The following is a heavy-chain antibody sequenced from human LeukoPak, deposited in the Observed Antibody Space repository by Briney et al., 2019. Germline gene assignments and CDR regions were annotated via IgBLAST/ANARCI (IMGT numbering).Heavy chain of an antibody. CDR2: ISSSGSTI. Sequence: GGSLRLSCAASGFTFSSYEMNWVRQAPGKGLEWVSYISSSGSTIYYADSVKGRFTISGDNAKNSLYLQMNSLRAEDTAVYYCARRIAAAGLDYWGQGTLVTVSS. V-gene: IGHV3-48*03. J-gene: IGHJ4*02. CDR1: GFTFSSYE. D-gene: IGHD6-13*01. CDR3: ARRIAAAGLDY.